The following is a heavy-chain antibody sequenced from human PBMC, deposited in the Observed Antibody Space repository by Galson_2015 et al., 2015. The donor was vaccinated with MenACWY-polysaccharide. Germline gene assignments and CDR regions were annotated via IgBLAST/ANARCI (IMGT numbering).Heavy chain of an antibody. CDR1: CGPLRSGRHF. CDR2: IFFNGKS. CDR3: AGIPATETSYGWFDP. Sequence: LSLTCAVSCGPLRSGRHFLGLVGLYAGEKQGWGACIFFNGKSNYNPSLRSRVSISMDMSKNQFSLNLGSVTAADTAVYFCAGIPATETSYGWFDPWGQGTLVTVSS. V-gene: IGHV4-31*11. D-gene: IGHD4-17*01. J-gene: IGHJ5*02.